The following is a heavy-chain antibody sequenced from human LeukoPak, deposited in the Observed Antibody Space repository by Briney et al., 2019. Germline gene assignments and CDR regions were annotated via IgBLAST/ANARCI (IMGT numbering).Heavy chain of an antibody. V-gene: IGHV4-4*02. CDR3: ARSGSGSYFRFRNWFDP. D-gene: IGHD1-26*01. CDR2: IYHSGST. Sequence: SGTLSLTCGVTGGSITNNWWSWVRQPPGKGLEWIGEIYHSGSTNYNPSLKSRVTISVDKSKNQFSLKLSSVTAADTAVYYCARSGSGSYFRFRNWFDPWGQGTLVTVSS. CDR1: GGSITNNW. J-gene: IGHJ5*02.